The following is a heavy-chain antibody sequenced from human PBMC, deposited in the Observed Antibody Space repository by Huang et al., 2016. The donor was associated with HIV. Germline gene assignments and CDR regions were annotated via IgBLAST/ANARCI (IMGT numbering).Heavy chain of an antibody. CDR3: ARGKGGYYYYYMDV. J-gene: IGHJ6*03. V-gene: IGHV4-34*01. CDR1: GGSFSGYY. Sequence: QVQLQQWGAGLLRPSETLSLTCAVYGGSFSGYYGTWIRQPPGQGREWIGEINHRGSNNYNPSLKRRVTMSVDTSRNQFSLTLTSVTAADTAVYYCARGKGGYYYYYMDVWGKGTTVTVSS. CDR2: INHRGSN.